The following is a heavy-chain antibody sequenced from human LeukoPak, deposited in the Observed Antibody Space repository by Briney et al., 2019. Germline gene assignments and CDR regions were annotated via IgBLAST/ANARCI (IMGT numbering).Heavy chain of an antibody. V-gene: IGHV3-30*02. CDR2: IRYDGSNK. D-gene: IGHD2-2*02. CDR1: GFTFSRYG. Sequence: GGSLRLSCAASGFTFSRYGMHWVRQAPGKGLEWVAFIRYDGSNKYYADSVKGRFTISRDNSKNTLYLQMNSLRAEDTAVYYCAKIGVVPAAISDAFDIWGQGTMVTVSS. CDR3: AKIGVVPAAISDAFDI. J-gene: IGHJ3*02.